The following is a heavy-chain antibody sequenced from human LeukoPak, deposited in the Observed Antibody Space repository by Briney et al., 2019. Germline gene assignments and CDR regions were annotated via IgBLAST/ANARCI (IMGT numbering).Heavy chain of an antibody. D-gene: IGHD3-3*01. CDR2: INPNSGGT. Sequence: GASVKVSCKASGYTFTGYYMHWVRQAPGQGLEWMGWINPNSGGTNYARKFQGWVTMTRDTSISTAYMELSRLRSDDTAVYYCARGFFPAYYFDYWGQGTLVTVSS. V-gene: IGHV1-2*04. CDR3: ARGFFPAYYFDY. J-gene: IGHJ4*02. CDR1: GYTFTGYY.